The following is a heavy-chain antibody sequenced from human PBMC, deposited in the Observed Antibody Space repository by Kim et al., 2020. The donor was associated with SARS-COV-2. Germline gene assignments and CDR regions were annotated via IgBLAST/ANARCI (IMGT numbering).Heavy chain of an antibody. V-gene: IGHV4-34*01. J-gene: IGHJ4*02. CDR3: ARARLRYCSSTSCFKGPRDFDY. Sequence: SETLSLTCAVYGGSFSGYYWSWIRQPPGKGLEWIGEINHSGSTNYNPSLKSRVTISVDTSKNQFSLKLSSVTAADKAVYYCARARLRYCSSTSCFKGPRDFDYWGQGTLVTVSS. CDR1: GGSFSGYY. D-gene: IGHD2-2*01. CDR2: INHSGST.